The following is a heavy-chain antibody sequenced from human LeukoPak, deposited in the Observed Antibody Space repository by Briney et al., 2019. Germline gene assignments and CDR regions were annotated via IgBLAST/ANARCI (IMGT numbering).Heavy chain of an antibody. D-gene: IGHD3-22*01. V-gene: IGHV4-39*01. CDR1: GGSISSGPYC. CDR2: IYYGENT. Sequence: SETLSLTCTVSGGSISSGPYCWGWIRQPPGKGLEWIGNIYYGENTYYNPSLKSRVTISIDTSKNQFYLKLSSLTAADTAVYYCARRDDSSGYHKIFDYWGPGTLVTVSS. J-gene: IGHJ4*02. CDR3: ARRDDSSGYHKIFDY.